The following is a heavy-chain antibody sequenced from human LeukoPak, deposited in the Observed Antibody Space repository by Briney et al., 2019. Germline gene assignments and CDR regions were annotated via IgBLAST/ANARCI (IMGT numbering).Heavy chain of an antibody. Sequence: KPSETLSLTCAVYGGSFSGYYWSWIRQPPGKGLEWIGEINHSGSTNYNPSLKSRVTISVDTSKNQFSLKLGSVTAADTAVYYCASHRNSYGWYYFDYWGQGTLVTVSS. CDR2: INHSGST. D-gene: IGHD5-18*01. J-gene: IGHJ4*02. CDR1: GGSFSGYY. V-gene: IGHV4-34*01. CDR3: ASHRNSYGWYYFDY.